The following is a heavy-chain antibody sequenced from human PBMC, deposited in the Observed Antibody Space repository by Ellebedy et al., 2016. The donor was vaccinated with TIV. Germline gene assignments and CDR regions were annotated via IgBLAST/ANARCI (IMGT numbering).Heavy chain of an antibody. CDR2: MNPNSGNT. J-gene: IGHJ5*02. D-gene: IGHD3-10*01. Sequence: ASVKVSXKASGYTFTSYDINWVRQATGQGLEWMGWMNPNSGNTGYAQKFQGRVTMTRNTSISTAYMELSSLRSEDTAVYYCARLITMVRGGKPYNWFDPWGQGTLVTVSS. V-gene: IGHV1-8*01. CDR3: ARLITMVRGGKPYNWFDP. CDR1: GYTFTSYD.